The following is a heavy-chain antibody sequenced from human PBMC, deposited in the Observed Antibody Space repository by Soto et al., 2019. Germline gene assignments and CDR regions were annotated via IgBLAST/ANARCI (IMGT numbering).Heavy chain of an antibody. CDR1: GYTFTSYG. D-gene: IGHD3-22*01. Sequence: ASVKVSCKASGYTFTSYGISWVRQAPGQGLEWMGWISAYNGNTNYAQKLQGRVTMTTDTSTSTAYMELRSLRSDDTAVYYCARDLGPGNHYYYHSSGYYSGYWGQETLVTVSS. V-gene: IGHV1-18*01. CDR3: ARDLGPGNHYYYHSSGYYSGY. CDR2: ISAYNGNT. J-gene: IGHJ4*02.